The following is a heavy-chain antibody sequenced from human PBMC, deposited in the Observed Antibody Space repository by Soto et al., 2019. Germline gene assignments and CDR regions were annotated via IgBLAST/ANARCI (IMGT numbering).Heavy chain of an antibody. Sequence: QVQLQESGPGLVKPSQTLSLTCTVSGGSISSGGYYWSWIRQHPGKGLGWIGYIYYSGSTYYNPSLKSRVTISVDTSKNQFSLKLSSVTAADTAVYYCARAGYCGGDCHLFDIWGQGTMVTVSS. J-gene: IGHJ3*02. D-gene: IGHD2-21*02. CDR2: IYYSGST. V-gene: IGHV4-31*03. CDR1: GGSISSGGYY. CDR3: ARAGYCGGDCHLFDI.